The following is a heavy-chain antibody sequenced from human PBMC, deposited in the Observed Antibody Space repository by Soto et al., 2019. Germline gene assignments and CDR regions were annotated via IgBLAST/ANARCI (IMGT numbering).Heavy chain of an antibody. CDR2: IYWDDDK. CDR1: GFSLSTSGVG. J-gene: IGHJ4*02. CDR3: AHKWDGYRGFKY. D-gene: IGHD1-26*01. Sequence: QITLKESGPPLVKPTQTLTLTCTFSGFSLSTSGVGVGWIRQPPGKALEWLTLIYWDDDKRYSPSLKSRLSPTKDNSKNPVVPTMTSMDPVDTGTYYCAHKWDGYRGFKYWGQGTLVTVSS. V-gene: IGHV2-5*02.